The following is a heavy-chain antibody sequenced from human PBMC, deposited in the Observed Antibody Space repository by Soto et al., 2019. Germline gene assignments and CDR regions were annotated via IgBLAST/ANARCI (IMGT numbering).Heavy chain of an antibody. D-gene: IGHD2-2*03. V-gene: IGHV3-21*06. Sequence: GGSLRLSCAASGFTFGASALQWVRQASWKGLEWLSSISKTGTTTYYADSVRGRFTISRDNAKNSLYLQMNSLRDEDVAVYYCARDGYCVSPTCSFLPDVWGQGTTVTVSS. J-gene: IGHJ6*02. CDR3: ARDGYCVSPTCSFLPDV. CDR1: GFTFGASA. CDR2: ISKTGTTT.